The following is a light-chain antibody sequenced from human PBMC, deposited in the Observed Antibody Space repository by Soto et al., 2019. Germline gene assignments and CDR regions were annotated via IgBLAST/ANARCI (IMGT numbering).Light chain of an antibody. CDR3: QQYGSSPLT. V-gene: IGKV3-20*01. CDR1: QSVSSSY. Sequence: EIVLTQSPGTLYLSPGERATLSCRASQSVSSSYLAWYQQKPGQAPRLLIYGASSRATGIPDRFSGSGSGTDFTLTISRLEPEDFAVYYWQQYGSSPLTFGGGTKVDIK. CDR2: GAS. J-gene: IGKJ4*01.